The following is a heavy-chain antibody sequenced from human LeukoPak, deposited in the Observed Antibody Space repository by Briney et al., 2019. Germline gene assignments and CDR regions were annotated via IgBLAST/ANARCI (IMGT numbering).Heavy chain of an antibody. CDR1: GFTFSSYA. D-gene: IGHD4-17*01. V-gene: IGHV3-23*01. CDR2: ISGSGGNT. Sequence: GGSLRLSCAASGFTFSSYAMSWVRQAPGKGLEWVSAISGSGGNTYYADSVKGRFTISRDNSKNTLYLQMNSLRAEDTAVYYCATTVTTRAYYYGMDVWGQGTTVTVSS. CDR3: ATTVTTRAYYYGMDV. J-gene: IGHJ6*02.